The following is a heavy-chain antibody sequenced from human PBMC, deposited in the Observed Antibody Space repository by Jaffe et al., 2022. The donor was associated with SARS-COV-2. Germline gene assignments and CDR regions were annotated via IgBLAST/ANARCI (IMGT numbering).Heavy chain of an antibody. CDR2: IKQDGSEK. J-gene: IGHJ6*03. CDR3: ARTPTIRGSYYALFYYYYMDV. D-gene: IGHD1-26*01. CDR1: GFTFSSYW. Sequence: EVQLVESGGGLVQPGGSLRLSCAASGFTFSSYWMSWVRQAPGKGLEWVANIKQDGSEKYYVDSVKGRFTISRDNAKNSLYLQMNSLRAEDTAVYYCARTPTIRGSYYALFYYYYMDVWGKGTTVTVSS. V-gene: IGHV3-7*01.